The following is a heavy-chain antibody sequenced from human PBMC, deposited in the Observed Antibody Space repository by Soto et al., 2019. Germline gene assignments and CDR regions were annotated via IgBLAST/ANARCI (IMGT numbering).Heavy chain of an antibody. CDR2: IDPSDSYT. CDR1: GYSFTSYW. D-gene: IGHD3-3*01. V-gene: IGHV5-10-1*01. J-gene: IGHJ6*02. Sequence: DSLTISRKGSGYSFTSYWISLVGQMPGKGLEWMGRIDPSDSYTNYSPSFQGHVTISADKSISTAYLQWSSLKASDTAMYYCARLRQRNYDFWGGMDVWGQGTTVTVSS. CDR3: ARLRQRNYDFWGGMDV.